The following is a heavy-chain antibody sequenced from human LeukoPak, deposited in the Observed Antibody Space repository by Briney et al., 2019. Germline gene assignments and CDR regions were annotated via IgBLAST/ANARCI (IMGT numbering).Heavy chain of an antibody. D-gene: IGHD3-9*01. J-gene: IGHJ4*02. V-gene: IGHV1-24*01. CDR3: ATDLGYFDWLLYDY. CDR1: GYTLTELS. CDR2: FDPEDGET. Sequence: ASVKVSCKVSGYTLTELSMHWVRQAPGKGLEWMGGFDPEDGETIYAQKFQGRVTMTEDTSTDTAYMELSNLRSEDTAVYYCATDLGYFDWLLYDYWGQGTLVTVSS.